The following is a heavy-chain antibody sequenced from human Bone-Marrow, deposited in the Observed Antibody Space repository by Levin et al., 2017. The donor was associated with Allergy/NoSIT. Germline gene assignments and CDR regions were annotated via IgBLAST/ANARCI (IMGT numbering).Heavy chain of an antibody. V-gene: IGHV3-7*01. D-gene: IGHD3-22*01. J-gene: IGHJ4*02. CDR1: GFTFSSYW. Sequence: SCAASGFTFSSYWMSWVRQAPGKGLEWVANIKQDGSEKYYVDSVKGRFTISRDNAKNSLYLQMNSLRAEDTAVYYCARASFRITMIVVSSGYFDYWGQGTLVTVSS. CDR3: ARASFRITMIVVSSGYFDY. CDR2: IKQDGSEK.